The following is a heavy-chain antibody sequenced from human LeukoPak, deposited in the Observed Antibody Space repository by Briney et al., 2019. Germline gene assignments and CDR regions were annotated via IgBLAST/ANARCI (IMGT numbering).Heavy chain of an antibody. CDR1: GYTFTGYY. D-gene: IGHD2-2*01. CDR2: INPNSGGT. V-gene: IGHV1-2*02. Sequence: ASVKVSCKASGYTFTGYYMHWVRQAPGQGLEWMGWINPNSGGTNYAQKFQGRVTMTRDTSISTAYMELSRLRSDDTAVYYCAGRPILCSSTSCLIDYWGQGTLVTVSS. J-gene: IGHJ4*02. CDR3: AGRPILCSSTSCLIDY.